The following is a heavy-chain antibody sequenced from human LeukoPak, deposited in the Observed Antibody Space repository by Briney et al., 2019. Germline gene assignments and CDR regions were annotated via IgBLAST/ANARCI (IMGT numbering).Heavy chain of an antibody. CDR2: ISYDGSNK. Sequence: PGRSLRLSCVASGFSFSNYGMHWVRQAPGKGLEWVAVISYDGSNKYYADSVKGRFTISRDNSKNTLYLQMNSLRAEDTAVYYCARDLEYWGQGTLVTVSS. D-gene: IGHD1-1*01. J-gene: IGHJ4*02. CDR3: ARDLEY. CDR1: GFSFSNYG. V-gene: IGHV3-30*03.